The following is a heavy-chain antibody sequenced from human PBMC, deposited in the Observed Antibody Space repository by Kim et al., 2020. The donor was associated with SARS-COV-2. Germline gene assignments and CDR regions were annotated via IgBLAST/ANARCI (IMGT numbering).Heavy chain of an antibody. V-gene: IGHV3-9*01. CDR3: AKDMEAAAAGNIDY. CDR2: ISWNSGSI. D-gene: IGHD6-13*01. J-gene: IGHJ4*02. Sequence: GGSLRLSCAASGFTFDDYAMHWVRQAPGKGLEWVSGISWNSGSIGYADSVKGRFTISRDNAKNSLYLQMNSLRAEDTALYYCAKDMEAAAAGNIDYWGQGTLVTVSS. CDR1: GFTFDDYA.